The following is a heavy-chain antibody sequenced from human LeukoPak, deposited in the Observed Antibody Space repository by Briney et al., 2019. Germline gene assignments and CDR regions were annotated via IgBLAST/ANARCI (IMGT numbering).Heavy chain of an antibody. Sequence: PGGSLRLSCAASGFTFSSYAMSWVRQAPGRGLEWVSAISGSGGSTYYADSVKGRFTISRDNSKNTLYLQMNSLKTEDTAVYYCTTYHKLLWFGELLSQFDYWGQGTLVTVSS. V-gene: IGHV3-23*01. J-gene: IGHJ4*02. D-gene: IGHD3-10*01. CDR1: GFTFSSYA. CDR3: TTYHKLLWFGELLSQFDY. CDR2: ISGSGGST.